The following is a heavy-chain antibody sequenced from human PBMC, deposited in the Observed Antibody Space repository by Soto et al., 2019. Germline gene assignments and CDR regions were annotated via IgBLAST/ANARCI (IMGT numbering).Heavy chain of an antibody. Sequence: GASVKVSCKASGGTFSSYAISWVRQAPGQGLEWMGGIIPIFGTANYAQKLQGRVTITADESTSTAYMELSSLRSEDTAVYYCARAWGYYDFWSGYYPRQPYYYYYGMDVWGQGTTVTVSS. V-gene: IGHV1-69*13. D-gene: IGHD3-3*01. CDR3: ARAWGYYDFWSGYYPRQPYYYYYGMDV. J-gene: IGHJ6*02. CDR2: IIPIFGTA. CDR1: GGTFSSYA.